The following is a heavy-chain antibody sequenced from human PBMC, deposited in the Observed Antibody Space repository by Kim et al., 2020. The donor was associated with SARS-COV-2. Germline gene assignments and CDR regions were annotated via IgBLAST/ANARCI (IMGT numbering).Heavy chain of an antibody. CDR3: ARHTYYYGSGSYFYWRWFDP. Sequence: SETLSLTCTVSGGSISSYYWSWIRQPPGKGLEWIGYIYYSGSTNYNPSLKSRVTISVDTSKNQFSLKLSSVTAADTAVYYCARHTYYYGSGSYFYWRWFDPWGQGTLVTVSS. CDR2: IYYSGST. V-gene: IGHV4-59*08. D-gene: IGHD3-10*01. J-gene: IGHJ5*02. CDR1: GGSISSYY.